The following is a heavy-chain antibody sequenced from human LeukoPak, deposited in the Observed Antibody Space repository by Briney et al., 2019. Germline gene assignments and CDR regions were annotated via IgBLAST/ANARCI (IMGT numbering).Heavy chain of an antibody. D-gene: IGHD3-9*01. Sequence: GRSLRLSCAASGFTFDDYAMHWVRQAPGKGLEWVSGISWNSGSIGYADSVKGRFTISRDNAKNSLYLQMNSLRAKDTALYYCAKDTRYFDWLLFFDYWGQGTLVTVSS. CDR3: AKDTRYFDWLLFFDY. CDR1: GFTFDDYA. V-gene: IGHV3-9*01. J-gene: IGHJ4*02. CDR2: ISWNSGSI.